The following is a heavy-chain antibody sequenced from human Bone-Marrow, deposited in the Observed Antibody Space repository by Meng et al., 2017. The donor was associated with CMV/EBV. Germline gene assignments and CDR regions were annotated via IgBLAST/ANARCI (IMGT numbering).Heavy chain of an antibody. CDR1: DGSISGTSYY. CDR2: IYYSGTT. V-gene: IGHV4-31*03. D-gene: IGHD3-10*01. Sequence: SETLSLTCTVSDGSISGTSYYWSWIRQTPGKGLEWIGYIYYSGTTYYNPSLKSRVTISVDTSKNQFSLNLSSVTAADTAVYYCARDSGVYGMDVWGQGTTVTVSS. J-gene: IGHJ6*02. CDR3: ARDSGVYGMDV.